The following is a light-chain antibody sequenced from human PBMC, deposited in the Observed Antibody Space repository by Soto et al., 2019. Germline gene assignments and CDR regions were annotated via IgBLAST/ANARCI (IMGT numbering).Light chain of an antibody. CDR1: QSVSSY. Sequence: EIVLTQSPATLSLSPGERATLSCRASQSVSSYLAWYQQKPGQAPRLLIYDASNRAPGIPARFSGSGSGTDFTLTISSLEPEDFAVYYCQQRSNCPTFGGGTKVEIK. J-gene: IGKJ4*01. V-gene: IGKV3-11*01. CDR3: QQRSNCPT. CDR2: DAS.